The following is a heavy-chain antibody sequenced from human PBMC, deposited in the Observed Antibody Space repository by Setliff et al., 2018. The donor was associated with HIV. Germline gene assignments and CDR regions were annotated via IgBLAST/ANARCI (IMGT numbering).Heavy chain of an antibody. CDR3: ARGGAVSADFDS. J-gene: IGHJ5*01. Sequence: SETLSLTCSVSGGSVSSVNYYWSWIRQPPGKGLEWIGYITYSGSAYYNPSLKSRVTISIDTSNNQIALRLSSVTAADTAMYFCARGGAVSADFDSWGQGTLVTVSS. CDR2: ITYSGSA. V-gene: IGHV4-61*01. CDR1: GGSVSSVNYY. D-gene: IGHD3-16*01.